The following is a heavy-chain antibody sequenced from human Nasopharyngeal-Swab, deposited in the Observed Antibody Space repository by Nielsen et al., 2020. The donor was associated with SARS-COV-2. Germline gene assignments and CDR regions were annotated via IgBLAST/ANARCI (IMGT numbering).Heavy chain of an antibody. CDR3: ARDGDDYYDTYDAFDI. D-gene: IGHD3-22*01. CDR1: GFTFSSYA. Sequence: GGSLRLSCAASGFTFSSYAMHWVRQAPGKGLKWVAVISYDGSNKYYADSVKGRFTISRDNSKNTLYLQMNSLRAEDTAVYYCARDGDDYYDTYDAFDIWGQGTMVTVSS. CDR2: ISYDGSNK. V-gene: IGHV3-30-3*01. J-gene: IGHJ3*02.